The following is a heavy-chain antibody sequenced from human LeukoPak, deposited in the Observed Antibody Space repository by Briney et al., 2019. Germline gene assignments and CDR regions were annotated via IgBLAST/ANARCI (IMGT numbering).Heavy chain of an antibody. CDR1: GFTFSSYS. Sequence: GGSLRPSCAASGFTFSSYSMNWVRQAPGKGLEWVSYISSSSSTIYYADSVKGRFTISRDNAKNSLYLQMNSLRAEDTAVYYCARDAPLGLDVWGKGTTVTVSS. V-gene: IGHV3-48*01. CDR3: ARDAPLGLDV. CDR2: ISSSSSTI. J-gene: IGHJ6*04. D-gene: IGHD6-6*01.